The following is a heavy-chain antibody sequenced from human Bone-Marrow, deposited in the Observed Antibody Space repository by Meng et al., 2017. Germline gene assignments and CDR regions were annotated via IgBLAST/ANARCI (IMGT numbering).Heavy chain of an antibody. Sequence: GKCWAEGKKAGSPVMVSCKASGDYFSSYDINWVRQAPGQGLEWMGGIIPIFGTANYAKKFQGRVKITTDESTSTAYMELSSLRFDDTAVYYCARGIMITFGGVIGTFDYWGQGTLVTVSS. CDR3: ARGIMITFGGVIGTFDY. CDR1: GDYFSSYD. V-gene: IGHV1-69*05. D-gene: IGHD3-16*02. J-gene: IGHJ4*02. CDR2: IIPIFGTA.